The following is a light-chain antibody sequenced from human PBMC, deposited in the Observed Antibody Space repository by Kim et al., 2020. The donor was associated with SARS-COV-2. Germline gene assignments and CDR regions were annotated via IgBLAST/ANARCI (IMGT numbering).Light chain of an antibody. CDR1: QSVGLW. V-gene: IGKV1-5*03. J-gene: IGKJ1*01. CDR2: KSS. Sequence: DIHMTQSPSVLPASVGDTVTLSCRASQSVGLWLAWYQHQAGQDPKLLMVKSSSFHPGVPTRFVGGGCGTHFTLTITSLQHNDVAVYYCQQYGTHMTFGPGTKVEIK. CDR3: QQYGTHMT.